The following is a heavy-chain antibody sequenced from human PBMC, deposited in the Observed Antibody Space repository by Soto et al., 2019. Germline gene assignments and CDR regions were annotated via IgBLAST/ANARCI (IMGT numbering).Heavy chain of an antibody. CDR3: ARDLGIAAAGDIDY. V-gene: IGHV3-33*01. CDR1: GFTFSSYG. D-gene: IGHD6-13*01. Sequence: GGSLRLSCAASGFTFSSYGMHWVRQAPGKGLEWVAVIWYDGSNKYYADSVKGRFTISRDNSKNTLYLQMNSLRAEDTAVYYCARDLGIAAAGDIDYWGQGTLVTVSS. J-gene: IGHJ4*02. CDR2: IWYDGSNK.